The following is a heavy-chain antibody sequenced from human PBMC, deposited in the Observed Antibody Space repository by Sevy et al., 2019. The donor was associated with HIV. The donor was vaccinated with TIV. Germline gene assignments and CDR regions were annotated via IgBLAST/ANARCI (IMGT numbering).Heavy chain of an antibody. CDR1: GFTFSSYA. V-gene: IGHV3-64D*06. CDR2: ISSNGGST. J-gene: IGHJ3*02. D-gene: IGHD3-22*01. Sequence: GGSLRLSCSASGFTFSSYAMHWVRQAPGKGLEYVSAISSNGGSTYYSDSVKGRFTISRDNSKNTLYLQMSSLRAEDTAVYYCVRDDSSGYYALDIWGQGTMVTVSS. CDR3: VRDDSSGYYALDI.